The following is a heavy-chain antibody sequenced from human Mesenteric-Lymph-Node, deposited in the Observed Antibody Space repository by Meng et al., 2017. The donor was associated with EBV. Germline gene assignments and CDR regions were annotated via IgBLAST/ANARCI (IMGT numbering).Heavy chain of an antibody. Sequence: VQVVGSGGGLVKPGGSLRVSCAASGFTFSDYYMTWIREAPGKGLEWVSYISDSGSTIYYADSVKGRFTISRDNAKNSLYLQMNSLRVEDTAVYYCARGPSLGVTAFEYWGQGTLVTVSS. D-gene: IGHD3-10*01. V-gene: IGHV3-11*01. J-gene: IGHJ4*02. CDR1: GFTFSDYY. CDR2: ISDSGSTI. CDR3: ARGPSLGVTAFEY.